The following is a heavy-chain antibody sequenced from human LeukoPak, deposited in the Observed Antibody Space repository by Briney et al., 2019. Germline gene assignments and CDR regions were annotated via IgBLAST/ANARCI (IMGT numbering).Heavy chain of an antibody. CDR2: ISAYNGST. D-gene: IGHD2-2*01. J-gene: IGHJ6*03. Sequence: GASVKVSCKASGYTFTSYGISWVRQAPGQGLEWMGWISAYNGSTNYAQKLQGRVTMTTDTSTSTAYTELRSLRSDDTAVYYCAREGGCSSTSCYARSGMDVWGKGTTVTVSS. CDR1: GYTFTSYG. CDR3: AREGGCSSTSCYARSGMDV. V-gene: IGHV1-18*01.